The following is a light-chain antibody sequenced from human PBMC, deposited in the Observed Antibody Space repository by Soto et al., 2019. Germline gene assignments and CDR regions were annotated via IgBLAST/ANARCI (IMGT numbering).Light chain of an antibody. V-gene: IGKV3-20*01. J-gene: IGKJ1*01. CDR1: QSVSNNY. CDR3: QQYGSSPPT. CDR2: DAS. Sequence: EIVLTQSPGTLSLSPGERATLSCRASQSVSNNYLAWYQQKPGQAPRLLIYDASSRATGIPDRFSGGGSGTDFTLTINRLEPEDFALYYCQQYGSSPPTFGQGTKVDIK.